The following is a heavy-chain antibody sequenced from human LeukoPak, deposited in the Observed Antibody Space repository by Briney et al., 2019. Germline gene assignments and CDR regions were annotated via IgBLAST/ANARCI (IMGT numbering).Heavy chain of an antibody. V-gene: IGHV4-34*01. CDR2: INHSGST. CDR1: GGSFSGYY. J-gene: IGHJ4*02. D-gene: IGHD2-8*01. Sequence: SETLSLTCAVYGGSFSGYYWSWIRQPPGKGLEWIGEINHSGSTNYNPSLKSRVTISVDTSKNQFSLELSSVTAADTAVYYCARDSPKYCTNGVCRPIDYWGQGTLVTVSS. CDR3: ARDSPKYCTNGVCRPIDY.